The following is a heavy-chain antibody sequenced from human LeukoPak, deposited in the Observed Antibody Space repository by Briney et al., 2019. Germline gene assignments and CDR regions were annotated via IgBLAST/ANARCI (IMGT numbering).Heavy chain of an antibody. J-gene: IGHJ4*02. CDR2: ISSSSSYI. Sequence: GSLRLSCAASGFTFSSYSMNWVRQAPGKGLEWVSSISSSSSYIYYADSVKGRFTISRDNAKNSLYLQMNSLRAEDTAVYYCARDRVVGATTDYWGQGTLVTVSS. V-gene: IGHV3-21*01. CDR3: ARDRVVGATTDY. D-gene: IGHD1-26*01. CDR1: GFTFSSYS.